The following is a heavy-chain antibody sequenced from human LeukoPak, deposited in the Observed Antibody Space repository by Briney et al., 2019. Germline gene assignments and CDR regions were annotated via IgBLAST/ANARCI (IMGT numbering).Heavy chain of an antibody. CDR1: GFTFSSYG. CDR3: ARDIAPWLTNWFDP. D-gene: IGHD6-19*01. J-gene: IGHJ5*02. V-gene: IGHV3-33*01. CDR2: IWYDGSNK. Sequence: GGSLRLSCAASGFTFSSYGMHWVRQAPGKGLEWMAVIWYDGSNKYYADSVKGRFTISRDNSKNTLYLQMNSLRAEDTAVYYCARDIAPWLTNWFDPWGQGTLVTVSS.